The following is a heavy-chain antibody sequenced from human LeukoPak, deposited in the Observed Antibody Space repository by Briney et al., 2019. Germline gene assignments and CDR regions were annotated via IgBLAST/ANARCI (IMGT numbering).Heavy chain of an antibody. J-gene: IGHJ4*02. D-gene: IGHD4-17*01. CDR1: GGSFSGYY. V-gene: IGHV4-34*01. Sequence: SETLSLTCAVYGGSFSGYYWSWIRQPPGKGLEWIGEINHSGSTNYNPSLKSRVTISVDTSKNQFSLKLSSVTAADTAVYYCARVRDYGDYTGWGQGTLVTVPS. CDR3: ARVRDYGDYTG. CDR2: INHSGST.